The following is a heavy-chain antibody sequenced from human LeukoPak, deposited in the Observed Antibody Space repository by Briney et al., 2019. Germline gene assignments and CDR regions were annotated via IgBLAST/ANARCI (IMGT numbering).Heavy chain of an antibody. D-gene: IGHD3-22*01. CDR3: AKDSVYYDSSPGY. J-gene: IGHJ4*02. CDR2: IWYDGSNK. CDR1: GFTFRSYG. Sequence: GSLRLSCAASGFTFRSYGMHWVRQAPGKGLEWVAVIWYDGSNKYYADSVKGRFTISRDNSKNTLYLQMNSLRAEDTAVYYCAKDSVYYDSSPGYWGQGTLVTVSS. V-gene: IGHV3-33*06.